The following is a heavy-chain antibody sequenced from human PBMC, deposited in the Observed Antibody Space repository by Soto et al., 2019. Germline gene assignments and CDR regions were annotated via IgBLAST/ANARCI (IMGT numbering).Heavy chain of an antibody. V-gene: IGHV5-51*01. CDR3: ASTHYDFWSGSYYGMDV. Sequence: PGESLKISCKGSGYSFTSYWIGWVRKMPGKGLEWMGIIYPGDSDTRYSPSFQGQVTISADKSISTAYLQWSSLKASDTTMYYCASTHYDFWSGSYYGMDVWGQGTTVTVSS. CDR2: IYPGDSDT. CDR1: GYSFTSYW. J-gene: IGHJ6*02. D-gene: IGHD3-3*01.